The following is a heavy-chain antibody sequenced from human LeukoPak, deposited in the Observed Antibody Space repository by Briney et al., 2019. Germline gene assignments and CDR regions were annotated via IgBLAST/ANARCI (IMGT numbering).Heavy chain of an antibody. J-gene: IGHJ4*02. Sequence: SETLSLTCTVSGDSISSYYWSWIRQPPGKGLEWIGYIYDSGSTNYNPSLKSRVTISVDTSKNQFSLKLSSVTAADTAVYYCARDPKRPGDYWGQGTLVTVSS. CDR2: IYDSGST. CDR3: ARDPKRPGDY. V-gene: IGHV4-59*12. CDR1: GDSISSYY.